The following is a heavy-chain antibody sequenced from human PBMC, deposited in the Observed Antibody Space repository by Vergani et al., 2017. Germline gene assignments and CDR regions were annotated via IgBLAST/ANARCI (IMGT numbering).Heavy chain of an antibody. CDR1: GFTFSSYA. CDR3: ARDPELSTIGGTYYYYGMDV. Sequence: QVQLVESGGGVVQPGRSLRLSCAASGFTFSSYAISWVRQAPGQGLEWMGGIIPIFGTANYAQKFQGRVTITADESTSTAYMELSSLRSEDTAVYYCARDPELSTIGGTYYYYGMDVWGQGTTVTVSS. J-gene: IGHJ6*02. CDR2: IIPIFGTA. D-gene: IGHD3-16*01. V-gene: IGHV1-69*01.